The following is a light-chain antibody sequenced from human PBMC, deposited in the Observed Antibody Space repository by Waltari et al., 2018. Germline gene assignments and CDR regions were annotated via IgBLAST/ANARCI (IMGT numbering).Light chain of an antibody. Sequence: QSVLTQPPSVSAAPGQRVTISCSGGSSNIGNNYVSWYRQFPGTAPKLLIYENSERPSGIPGRFSRSKSCTSATLDITGLQAGDEADYYCGTWDSSLSGAVFGGGTHLTVL. J-gene: IGLJ7*01. V-gene: IGLV1-51*02. CDR3: GTWDSSLSGAV. CDR1: SSNIGNNY. CDR2: ENS.